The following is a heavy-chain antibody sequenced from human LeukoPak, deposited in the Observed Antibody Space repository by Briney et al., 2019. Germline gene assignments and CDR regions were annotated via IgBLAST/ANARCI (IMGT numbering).Heavy chain of an antibody. V-gene: IGHV3-15*01. CDR1: GFTFSNAW. CDR3: TTDRDYVWGSPFDY. CDR2: IKSKTDGGTT. J-gene: IGHJ4*02. D-gene: IGHD3-16*01. Sequence: GGSLRLFCAASGFTFSNAWMSWVRQAPGKGLEWVGRIKSKTDGGTTDYAAPVKGRFTISRDDSKNTLYLQMNSLKTEDTAVYYCTTDRDYVWGSPFDYWGQGTLVTVSS.